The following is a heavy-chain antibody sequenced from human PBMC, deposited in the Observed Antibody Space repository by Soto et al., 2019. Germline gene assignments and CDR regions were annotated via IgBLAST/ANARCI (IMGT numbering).Heavy chain of an antibody. V-gene: IGHV3-23*01. D-gene: IGHD6-19*01. CDR2: IRDSGSST. J-gene: IGHJ4*02. CDR1: GFTFSDYA. Sequence: QLLESGGGLVHPGGSLRLSCAASGFTFSDYAMNWVRQAPGKGLEWVSTIRDSGSSTYYADSVKGRFAISRDNSKNPLYLQMNGLRAEDTAVYYCGKESLGSTAVGYPIDWWGQGTLVTVSS. CDR3: GKESLGSTAVGYPIDW.